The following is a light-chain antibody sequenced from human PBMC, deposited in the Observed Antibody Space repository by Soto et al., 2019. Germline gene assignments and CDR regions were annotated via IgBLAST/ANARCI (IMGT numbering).Light chain of an antibody. V-gene: IGLV2-8*01. CDR2: EVS. J-gene: IGLJ3*02. Sequence: QSALTQPPSASGSPGQSVTISCTGTSSVIGGYNYVSWYQQHPGKAPKLIIYEVSKRPSGVPDRFSGSKSGNTASLTVSGLQAEDEADYYCTSYAGSNNLVFAGGTKLTVL. CDR3: TSYAGSNNLV. CDR1: SSVIGGYNY.